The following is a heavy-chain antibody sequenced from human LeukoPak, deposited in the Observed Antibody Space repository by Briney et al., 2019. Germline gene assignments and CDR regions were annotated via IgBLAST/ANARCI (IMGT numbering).Heavy chain of an antibody. V-gene: IGHV3-23*01. J-gene: IGHJ4*02. Sequence: GGSLRLSCAGSGFSFSSNTMSWVRQAPGRGLAWVSAISNNGGRTDYADSVKGRFTISRDNSKSTLYLHMDSLRAEDTAVYYCARDEDTSALSEYWGQGTLVTVSS. CDR1: GFSFSSNT. CDR2: ISNNGGRT. CDR3: ARDEDTSALSEY. D-gene: IGHD2/OR15-2a*01.